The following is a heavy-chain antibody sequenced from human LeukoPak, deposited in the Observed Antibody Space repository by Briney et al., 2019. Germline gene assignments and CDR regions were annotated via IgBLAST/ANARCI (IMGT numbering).Heavy chain of an antibody. V-gene: IGHV1-69*04. CDR3: AVPSSGALLYYYGMDV. D-gene: IGHD3-22*01. CDR2: IIPILGIT. CDR1: GGTFSSYA. Sequence: VASVKVSCKASGGTFSSYAISWVRQAPGQGLEWMGRIIPILGITNYAQKFQGGVTITADKSTSTAYMELSSLRSEDTAVYYCAVPSSGALLYYYGMDVWGQGTTVTVSS. J-gene: IGHJ6*02.